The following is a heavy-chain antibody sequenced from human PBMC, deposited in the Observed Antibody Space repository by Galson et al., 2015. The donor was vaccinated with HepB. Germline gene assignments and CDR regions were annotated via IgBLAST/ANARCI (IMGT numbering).Heavy chain of an antibody. CDR3: TGNNYDKERFDL. Sequence: SVKVSCKASGYTFAHYDINWVRQAPGQGLEWMGFVSAYTGDTEYAQILQGRVIMTTDTSARTAYMELTSLRSDDTAVYYCTGNNYDKERFDLWGQGTMVTVSS. D-gene: IGHD1/OR15-1a*01. J-gene: IGHJ3*01. CDR2: VSAYTGDT. CDR1: GYTFAHYD. V-gene: IGHV1-18*01.